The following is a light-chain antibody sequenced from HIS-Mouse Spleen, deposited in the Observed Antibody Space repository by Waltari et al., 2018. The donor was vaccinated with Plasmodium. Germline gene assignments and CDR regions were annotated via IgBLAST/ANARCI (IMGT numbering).Light chain of an antibody. CDR3: QQYNSYSLT. Sequence: DIQMTQSPSTLSASVGDRVTLTCRASQSISSWLAWYQQKPGKAPKLLIYKAFSLESGVPSRFSGSGSGTEFTLTISSLQPDDFATYYCQQYNSYSLTFGGGTKVEIK. J-gene: IGKJ4*01. V-gene: IGKV1-5*03. CDR2: KAF. CDR1: QSISSW.